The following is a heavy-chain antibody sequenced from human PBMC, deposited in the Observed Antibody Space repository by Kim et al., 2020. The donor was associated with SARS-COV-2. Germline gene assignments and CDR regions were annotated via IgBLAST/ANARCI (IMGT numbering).Heavy chain of an antibody. Sequence: SETLSLTCTVSGGSISSSSYYWGWIRQPPGKGLEWIGSIYYSGSTYYNPSLKSRVTISVDTSKNQFSLKLSSVTAADTAVYYCVPFYYDSRGYPNPGWFDPWGQGTLVTVSS. CDR1: GGSISSSSYY. V-gene: IGHV4-39*01. CDR3: VPFYYDSRGYPNPGWFDP. D-gene: IGHD3-22*01. J-gene: IGHJ5*02. CDR2: IYYSGST.